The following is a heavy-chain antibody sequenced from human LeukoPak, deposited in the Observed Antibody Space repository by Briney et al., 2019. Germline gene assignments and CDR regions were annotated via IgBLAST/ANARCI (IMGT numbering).Heavy chain of an antibody. V-gene: IGHV4-30-2*01. CDR1: GGSISSGGYY. CDR2: IYHSGST. CDR3: ARVEVTAMGFDY. D-gene: IGHD2-21*02. J-gene: IGHJ4*02. Sequence: SETLSLTCTVSGGSISSGGYYWSWIRQPPGKGLEWIGYIYHSGSTYYNPSLKSRVTISVDRSKNQFSLKLSSVTAADTAVYYCARVEVTAMGFDYWGQGTLVTVSS.